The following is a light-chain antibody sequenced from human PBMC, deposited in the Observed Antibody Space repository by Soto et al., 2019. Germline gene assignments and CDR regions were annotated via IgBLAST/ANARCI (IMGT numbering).Light chain of an antibody. CDR2: ANT. Sequence: QPVLTQPPSVSGAPGQRVTISCTGSSSNIGAGYDVHWYQQLPGTAPKLLIYANTNRPSGVPDRFSGSKSRTSASLAITGLQAEDEADYYCQSYDSSLSGSNWVFGGGTKVTVL. CDR1: SSNIGAGYD. CDR3: QSYDSSLSGSNWV. J-gene: IGLJ3*02. V-gene: IGLV1-40*01.